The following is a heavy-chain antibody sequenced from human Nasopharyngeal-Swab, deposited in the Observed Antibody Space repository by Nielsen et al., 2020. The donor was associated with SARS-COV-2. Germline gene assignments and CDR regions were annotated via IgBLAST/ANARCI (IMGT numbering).Heavy chain of an antibody. CDR1: GGSISSYY. CDR3: ARGLPLSYDSSDAMDY. D-gene: IGHD3-22*01. Sequence: SETLSLTCTVSGGSISSYYWSWIRQPAGKGLEWIGRIYTSGSTNYNPSLKSRVTMSVDTSKNQFSLKLSSVTAADTAVYYCARGLPLSYDSSDAMDYWGQGTLVTVSS. J-gene: IGHJ4*02. V-gene: IGHV4-4*07. CDR2: IYTSGST.